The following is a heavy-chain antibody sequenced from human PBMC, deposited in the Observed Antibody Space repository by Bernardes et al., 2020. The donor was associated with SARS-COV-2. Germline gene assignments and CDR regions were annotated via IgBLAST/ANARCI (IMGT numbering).Heavy chain of an antibody. Sequence: ASVKASCKVSGYTLTELSMHWVRQAPGKGLEWMGGFDPEDGETIYAQKFQGRVTMTEDTSTDTAYMELSSLRSEDTAVYYCATGSESSGLWPVSAEYYYYGMDVWGQGT. V-gene: IGHV1-24*01. CDR1: GYTLTELS. CDR2: FDPEDGET. CDR3: ATGSESSGLWPVSAEYYYYGMDV. D-gene: IGHD3-22*01. J-gene: IGHJ6*02.